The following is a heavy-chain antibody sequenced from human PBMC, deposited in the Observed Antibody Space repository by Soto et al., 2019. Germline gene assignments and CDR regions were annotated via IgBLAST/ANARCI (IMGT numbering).Heavy chain of an antibody. J-gene: IGHJ4*02. CDR3: VKEIAAAQ. Sequence: EVQLVESGGALVQPGGSRRLTCATSGFTFSNYWMTWVRQAPGKGLEWVANINKDGSQKSFVDSVKGRFTISRDNAKSSLYLQMNSLRAEDTAIYYCVKEIAAAQWGQGTLVTVSS. CDR2: INKDGSQK. CDR1: GFTFSNYW. D-gene: IGHD6-25*01. V-gene: IGHV3-7*01.